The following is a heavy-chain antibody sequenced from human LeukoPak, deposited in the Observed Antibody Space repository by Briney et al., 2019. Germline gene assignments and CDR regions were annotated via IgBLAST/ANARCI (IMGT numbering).Heavy chain of an antibody. CDR3: ARVHYYDSSGAYFDY. CDR2: IYHSGST. CDR1: GGSISSGGYP. J-gene: IGHJ4*02. D-gene: IGHD3-22*01. Sequence: SETLSLTCAVSGGSISSGGYPWSWIRQPPGKGLEWIGYIYHSGSTYYNPSLKSRVTISVDRSKNQFSLKLSSATAADTAVYYCARVHYYDSSGAYFDYWGQGTLVTVSS. V-gene: IGHV4-30-2*01.